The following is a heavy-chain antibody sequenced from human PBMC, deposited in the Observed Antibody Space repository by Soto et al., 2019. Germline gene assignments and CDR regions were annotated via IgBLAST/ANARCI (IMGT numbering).Heavy chain of an antibody. CDR2: ISSSSSYI. CDR1: GFTFSSYS. D-gene: IGHD2-15*01. J-gene: IGHJ3*02. V-gene: IGHV3-21*01. CDR3: ARDLGYCSGGSCPPDAFDI. Sequence: EVQLVESGGGLVKPGGSLRLSCAASGFTFSSYSMNWVRQAPGKGLEWVSSISSSSSYIYYADSVKGRFTISRDNAKNSLYLQRNRLRAEDTAVYYGARDLGYCSGGSCPPDAFDIWGQGTMVTVSS.